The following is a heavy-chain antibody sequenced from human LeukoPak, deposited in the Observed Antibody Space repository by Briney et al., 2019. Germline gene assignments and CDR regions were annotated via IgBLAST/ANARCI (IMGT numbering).Heavy chain of an antibody. CDR2: ISTYNGNT. CDR1: GYTFTSYG. D-gene: IGHD2-2*03. Sequence: ASVKVSCKASGYTFTSYGISWVRQAPGQGLEWMGWISTYNGNTNYAHKLQGRVTMTTDTSTSTAYMELRSLRSDDTAVYYCAAGYCSSTSCSEFDYWGQGTLVTVSS. V-gene: IGHV1-18*01. J-gene: IGHJ4*02. CDR3: AAGYCSSTSCSEFDY.